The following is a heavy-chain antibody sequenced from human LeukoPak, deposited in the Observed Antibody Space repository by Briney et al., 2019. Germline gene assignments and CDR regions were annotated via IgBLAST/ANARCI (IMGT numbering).Heavy chain of an antibody. CDR1: GFTFSAYT. CDR3: AKDKVRVYCSSTSCYPYRYFQH. CDR2: ISSSFNI. D-gene: IGHD2-2*01. V-gene: IGHV3-21*04. J-gene: IGHJ1*01. Sequence: GGSLRLSCAASGFTFSAYTMNWVRQAPGKGLEWVSSISSSFNIYYADSVKGRFTISRDNAKNSLYLQMNSLRAEDTAVYYCAKDKVRVYCSSTSCYPYRYFQHWGQGTLVTVSS.